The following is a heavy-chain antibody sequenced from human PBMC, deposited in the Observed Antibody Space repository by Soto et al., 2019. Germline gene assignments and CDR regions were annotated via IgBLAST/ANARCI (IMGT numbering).Heavy chain of an antibody. D-gene: IGHD3-3*01. CDR3: ARDLYDFWSGYYHDPFDY. Sequence: ASVEVSCKXSGYTFTSYGISWVRQAPGQGLEWMGWISAYNGNTNYAQKLQGRVTMTTDTSTSTAYMELRSLRSDDTAVYYCARDLYDFWSGYYHDPFDYWGQGTLVTVSS. CDR2: ISAYNGNT. CDR1: GYTFTSYG. J-gene: IGHJ4*02. V-gene: IGHV1-18*01.